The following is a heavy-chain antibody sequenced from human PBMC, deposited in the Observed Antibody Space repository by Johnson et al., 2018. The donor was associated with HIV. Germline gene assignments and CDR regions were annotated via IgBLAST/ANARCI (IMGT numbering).Heavy chain of an antibody. D-gene: IGHD2-21*01. J-gene: IGHJ3*02. CDR1: GFTFRSYA. Sequence: QVQLVESGGGVVQPGRSLRLSCAASGFTFRSYAMHWVRQAPGQGLEWVAGTSNDGRNKYYADSVKGRFTIYRDNFKNTLNLQMNGLIPEETGVYYCAKAYCPGCDGFEIWGQGTMVTVSS. V-gene: IGHV3-30*04. CDR3: AKAYCPGCDGFEI. CDR2: TSNDGRNK.